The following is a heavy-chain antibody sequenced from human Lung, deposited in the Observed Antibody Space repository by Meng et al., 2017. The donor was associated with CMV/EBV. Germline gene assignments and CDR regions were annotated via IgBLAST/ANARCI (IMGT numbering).Heavy chain of an antibody. D-gene: IGHD3-22*01. J-gene: IGHJ5*02. CDR2: INPNSGGT. CDR3: ARDYDSSGAFDP. CDR1: GYTFTGCH. Sequence: CKASGYTFTGCHMHWVRQAPGQGLEWMGWINPNSGGTNYAQKFQSRVTMTRDTSISTAYMELSRLRSDDTAVYYCARDYDSSGAFDPWGQGTLVTVSS. V-gene: IGHV1-2*02.